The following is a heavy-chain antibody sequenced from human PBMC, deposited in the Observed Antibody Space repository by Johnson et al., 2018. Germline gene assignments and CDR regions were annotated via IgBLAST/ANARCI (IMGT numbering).Heavy chain of an antibody. CDR2: IIPILGIA. Sequence: QVQLVESGAEVKKPGSSVKVSCKASGGTFSSYTISWVRQAPGQGLEWMGRIIPILGIANYAQKFQGRVTITADKSPSTASMELSSLRSEDTAVYYCARDRGELNSSGWYLGDAFDIWGQGTMVTVSS. CDR3: ARDRGELNSSGWYLGDAFDI. V-gene: IGHV1-69*08. D-gene: IGHD6-19*01. CDR1: GGTFSSYT. J-gene: IGHJ3*02.